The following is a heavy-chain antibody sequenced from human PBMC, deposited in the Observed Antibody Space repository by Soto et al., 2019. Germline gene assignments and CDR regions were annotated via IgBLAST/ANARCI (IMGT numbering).Heavy chain of an antibody. CDR2: IYYSGST. CDR1: GGSISSGGYY. D-gene: IGHD5-12*01. J-gene: IGHJ4*02. V-gene: IGHV4-31*03. Sequence: SETLSLTCTFSGGSISSGGYYLSWIRQHPGKGLEWIGYIYYSGSTYYNPSLKSRVTISVDTSKNQFSLKLSSVTAADTAGYYCARGRAIVATTYFAYGGRGTRVTVSS. CDR3: ARGRAIVATTYFAY.